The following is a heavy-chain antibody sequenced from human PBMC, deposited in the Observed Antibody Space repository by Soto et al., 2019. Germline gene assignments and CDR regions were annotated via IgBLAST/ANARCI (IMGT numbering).Heavy chain of an antibody. CDR1: GGSISSYY. CDR2: IYYSGST. J-gene: IGHJ6*02. CDR3: ARDHRHREGSSWYMGLPGYYYGMDV. V-gene: IGHV4-59*01. Sequence: KPSETLSLTCTVSGGSISSYYWSWIRQPPGKGLEWIGYIYYSGSTNYNPSLKSRVTISVDTSKNQFSLKLSSVTAADTAVYYCARDHRHREGSSWYMGLPGYYYGMDVWGQGTTVTVSS. D-gene: IGHD6-13*01.